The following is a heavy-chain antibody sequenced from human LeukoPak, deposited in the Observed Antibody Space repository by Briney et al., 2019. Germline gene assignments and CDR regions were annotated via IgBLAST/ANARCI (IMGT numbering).Heavy chain of an antibody. CDR2: IIPIFGTA. D-gene: IGHD5-12*01. CDR1: GGTFSSYA. V-gene: IGHV1-69*01. Sequence: SVKVSCKASGGTFSSYAISWVRQAPGQGLEWMGGIIPIFGTANYAQKFQGRVTITADESTSTAYMELSSLRSEDTAVYYCARDLGYSGYLPYYWGQGTLVTVSS. J-gene: IGHJ4*02. CDR3: ARDLGYSGYLPYY.